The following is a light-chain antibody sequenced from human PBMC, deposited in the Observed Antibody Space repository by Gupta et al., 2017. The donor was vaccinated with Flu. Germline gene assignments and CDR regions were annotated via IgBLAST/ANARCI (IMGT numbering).Light chain of an antibody. Sequence: EIMMTQSPATLSVPPGAKATLSSRASQSFVSNLACYQQKPGQDPRILMYGASTRANGIPARFSGSGSGTEFTLTISSLQSEDFVVYYCQQYDNWIALTFGGGTKVEIK. J-gene: IGKJ4*01. CDR1: QSFVSN. V-gene: IGKV3-15*01. CDR3: QQYDNWIALT. CDR2: GAS.